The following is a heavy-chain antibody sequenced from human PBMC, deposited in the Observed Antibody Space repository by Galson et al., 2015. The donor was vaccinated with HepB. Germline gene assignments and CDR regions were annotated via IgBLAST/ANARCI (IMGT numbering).Heavy chain of an antibody. J-gene: IGHJ3*02. V-gene: IGHV3-20*04. D-gene: IGHD3-10*01. CDR1: GFTFDDYG. Sequence: SLRLSCAASGFTFDDYGMSWVRQAPGKGLEWVSGINWNGGSTGYADSVKGRFTVSRDNAKNSLYLQMNSLRAEDTALYYCARDQTWFGESTDAFDIWGRGTMVTVSS. CDR3: ARDQTWFGESTDAFDI. CDR2: INWNGGST.